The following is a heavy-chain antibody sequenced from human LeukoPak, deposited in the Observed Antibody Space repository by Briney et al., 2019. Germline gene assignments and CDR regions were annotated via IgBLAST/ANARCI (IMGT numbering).Heavy chain of an antibody. CDR1: GGSISSSSYY. J-gene: IGHJ6*02. CDR2: IYYSGST. D-gene: IGHD3-10*01. CDR3: ARDSGFGELLPTLYYYYGMDV. V-gene: IGHV4-39*07. Sequence: SETLSLTCTVSGGSISSSSYYWGWIRQPPGKGLEWIGSIYYSGSTYYNPSLKSRVTISVDTSKNQFSLKLSSVTAADTAVYYCARDSGFGELLPTLYYYYGMDVWGQGTTVTVSS.